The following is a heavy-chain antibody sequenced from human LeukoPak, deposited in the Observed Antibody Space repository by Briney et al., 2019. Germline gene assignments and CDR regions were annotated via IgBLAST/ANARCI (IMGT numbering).Heavy chain of an antibody. V-gene: IGHV4-39*07. J-gene: IGHJ4*02. CDR2: IYYSGIT. CDR1: GGSISSSSYY. CDR3: ARGFDYYDSSGYGYYFDY. Sequence: SETLSLTCTVSGGSISSSSYYWGWIRQPPGKGLEWIGSIYYSGITNYNPFLKSRVTISVDTSKNQFSLKLSSVTAADTAVYYCARGFDYYDSSGYGYYFDYWGQGTLVTVSS. D-gene: IGHD3-22*01.